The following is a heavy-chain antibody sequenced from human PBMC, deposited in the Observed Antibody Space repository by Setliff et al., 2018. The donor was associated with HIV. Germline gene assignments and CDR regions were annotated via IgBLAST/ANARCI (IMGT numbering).Heavy chain of an antibody. CDR1: GYTFTSYG. D-gene: IGHD3-22*01. J-gene: IGHJ5*02. CDR2: INLNTGNT. CDR3: ARGRTYDSSGYIGNWFDP. Sequence: GASVKVSCKTSGYTFTSYGITWVRQAPGQGLEWMGCINLNTGNTNYAQKFQGRVIVTRDTSINTAYVELRSLRLDDTAVYFCARGRTYDSSGYIGNWFDPWGQGTLVTVSS. V-gene: IGHV1-18*01.